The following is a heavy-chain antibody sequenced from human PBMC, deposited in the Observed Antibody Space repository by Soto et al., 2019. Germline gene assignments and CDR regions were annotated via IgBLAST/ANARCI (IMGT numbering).Heavy chain of an antibody. D-gene: IGHD3-22*01. Sequence: SSETLSLTCAVSGGSISSGGYSWSWIRQPPGKGLEWIGYIYHSGSTYYNPSLKSRVTISVDRSKNQFSLKLSSVTAADTAVYYCARDYYDSSGYFDYWGQGTLVTVSS. J-gene: IGHJ4*02. CDR3: ARDYYDSSGYFDY. CDR2: IYHSGST. V-gene: IGHV4-30-2*01. CDR1: GGSISSGGYS.